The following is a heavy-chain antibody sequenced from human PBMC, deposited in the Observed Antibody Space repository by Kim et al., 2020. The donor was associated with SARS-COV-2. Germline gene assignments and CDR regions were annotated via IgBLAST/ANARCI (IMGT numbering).Heavy chain of an antibody. Sequence: SETLSLTCTVSGGPISSSSYYWGWIRQPPGKGLEWIGSIYYSGSTYYNPSLKSRVTISVDTSKNQFSLKLSSVTAADTAVYYCARLLIDYGDYYYYGMDVWGQGTTVTVSS. D-gene: IGHD4-17*01. CDR1: GGPISSSSYY. V-gene: IGHV4-39*01. CDR2: IYYSGST. CDR3: ARLLIDYGDYYYYGMDV. J-gene: IGHJ6*02.